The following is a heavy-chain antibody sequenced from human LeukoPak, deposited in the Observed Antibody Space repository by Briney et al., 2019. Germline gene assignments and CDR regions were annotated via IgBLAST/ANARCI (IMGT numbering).Heavy chain of an antibody. CDR1: GFSFVGYT. CDR3: AREGSWYEVDY. D-gene: IGHD6-13*01. V-gene: IGHV3-33*08. CDR2: IWYDGSNK. Sequence: GGSLRLSCVASGFSFVGYTMHWVRQVPGKGLEWVAVIWYDGSNKYYVDSVKGRFTISRDNSKNTLYLQMNSLRAEDTAVYYCAREGSWYEVDYWGQGTLVTVSS. J-gene: IGHJ4*02.